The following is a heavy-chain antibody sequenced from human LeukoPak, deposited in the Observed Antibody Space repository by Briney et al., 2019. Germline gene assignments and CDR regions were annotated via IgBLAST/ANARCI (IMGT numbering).Heavy chain of an antibody. CDR1: GYTFTGYY. D-gene: IGHD3-3*01. CDR2: INPNSGGT. Sequence: ASVKVSCKASGYTFTGYYMHWVRQAPGQGLEWMGWINPNSGGTNYAQKFQGRVTMTRDTSISTAYMELSRLRSDDTAVYYCARDSLDFWSDKYYFDYWGQGTLVTVSS. V-gene: IGHV1-2*02. J-gene: IGHJ4*02. CDR3: ARDSLDFWSDKYYFDY.